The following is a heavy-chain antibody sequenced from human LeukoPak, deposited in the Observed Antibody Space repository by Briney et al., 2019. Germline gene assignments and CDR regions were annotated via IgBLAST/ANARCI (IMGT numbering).Heavy chain of an antibody. CDR3: ARDYADYVGYFFFDY. CDR2: ISGDGETT. J-gene: IGHJ4*02. V-gene: IGHV3-23*01. Sequence: GGSLRLSCAASGFPFNNYAMNWVRQAPGEGLEWVSSISGDGETTYSADSAKGRFTISRDNSQNTLYLQMNSLRAEDTAVYYCARDYADYVGYFFFDYWGQGTLVTVSS. CDR1: GFPFNNYA. D-gene: IGHD4-17*01.